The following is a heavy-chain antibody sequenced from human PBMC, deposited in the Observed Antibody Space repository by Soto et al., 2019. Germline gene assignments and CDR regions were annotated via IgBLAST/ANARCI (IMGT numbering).Heavy chain of an antibody. CDR1: GDSMNNYY. V-gene: IGHV4-4*07. J-gene: IGHJ3*01. D-gene: IGHD3-22*01. Sequence: QVQLQESGPGLVKPSETLSLTCSVSGDSMNNYYWSWIRQPAGKGLQWIGRISSSGSTTYNPSLKSRVTMSGDTSKRHFSLRLTSMTAADTAVYYCARTLLPAAKGAFDLWGQGTMVTVSS. CDR3: ARTLLPAAKGAFDL. CDR2: ISSSGST.